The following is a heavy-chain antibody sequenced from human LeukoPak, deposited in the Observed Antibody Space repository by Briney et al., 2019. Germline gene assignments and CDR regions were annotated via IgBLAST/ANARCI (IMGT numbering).Heavy chain of an antibody. CDR2: TYYRSKWYN. J-gene: IGHJ4*02. D-gene: IGHD2-2*01. Sequence: SQTLPLTCAISGDSVSSNSAAWNWIRQSPSRGLEWLGRTYYRSKWYNDYAVSVKSRITINPDTSKNQFSLQLNSVTPEDTAVYYCAREGDIVVVPAAKGGRFIAARAGVGFDYWGQGTLVTVSS. V-gene: IGHV6-1*01. CDR3: AREGDIVVVPAAKGGRFIAARAGVGFDY. CDR1: GDSVSSNSAA.